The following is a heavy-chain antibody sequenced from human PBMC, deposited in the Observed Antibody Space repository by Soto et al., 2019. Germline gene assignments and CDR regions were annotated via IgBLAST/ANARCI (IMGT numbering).Heavy chain of an antibody. CDR1: GFTFKSHS. CDR3: ARVQLVVCFFLNIDLSRMDV. V-gene: IGHV3-48*02. D-gene: IGHD6-13*01. CDR2: IDSSGDST. J-gene: IGHJ6*02. Sequence: EVQLVESGGGLVQPGGSLRLSCSSSGFTFKSHSMNWVRQAPGKGLEWIARIDSSGDSTYYADSVKGRFAVSRDNANSLLFLKMNSVSDEHTVVYYCARVQLVVCFFLNIDLSRMDVWSQGTTAVFSS.